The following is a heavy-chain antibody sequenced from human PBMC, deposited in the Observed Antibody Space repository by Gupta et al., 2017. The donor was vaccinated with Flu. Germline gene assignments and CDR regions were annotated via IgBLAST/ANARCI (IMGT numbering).Heavy chain of an antibody. Sequence: EVQLVESGGGLVQPGGSLRLSCGASGFTLSDYWMSWVRQATGKGPELVANINRDGSVINYMDFVRGRFTISRDNAKNAVYFQMNSLRVDDTAVYYCARDVGSGDYDSWGQGTLVTVSS. CDR1: GFTLSDYW. CDR2: INRDGSVI. V-gene: IGHV3-7*01. D-gene: IGHD4-17*01. J-gene: IGHJ5*01. CDR3: ARDVGSGDYDS.